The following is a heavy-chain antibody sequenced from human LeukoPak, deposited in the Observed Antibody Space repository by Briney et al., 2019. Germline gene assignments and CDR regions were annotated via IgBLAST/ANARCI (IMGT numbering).Heavy chain of an antibody. D-gene: IGHD6-19*01. Sequence: ASVKVSCKASVYTFTSYGISWVRQAPGQGLEWMGWISAYNGNTNYAQKLQGRVTMTTDTSTSTAYMELRSLRSDDTAVYYCARDPGWFWSYYFDYWGQGTLVTVSS. CDR2: ISAYNGNT. V-gene: IGHV1-18*01. CDR1: VYTFTSYG. CDR3: ARDPGWFWSYYFDY. J-gene: IGHJ4*02.